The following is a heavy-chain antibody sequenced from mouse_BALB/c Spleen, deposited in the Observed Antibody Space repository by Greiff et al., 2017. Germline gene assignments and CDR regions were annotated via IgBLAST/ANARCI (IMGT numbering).Heavy chain of an antibody. CDR2: ILPGSGST. J-gene: IGHJ3*01. V-gene: IGHV1-9*01. CDR1: GYTFSSYW. CDR3: ARRNGHSAWFAY. Sequence: VQLQESGAELMKPGASVKISCKATGYTFSSYWIEWVKQRPGHGLEWIGEILPGSGSTNYNEKFKGKATFTADTSSNTVYMQLSSLTSEDSAVYYCARRNGHSAWFAYWGQGTLVTVSA. D-gene: IGHD1-2*01.